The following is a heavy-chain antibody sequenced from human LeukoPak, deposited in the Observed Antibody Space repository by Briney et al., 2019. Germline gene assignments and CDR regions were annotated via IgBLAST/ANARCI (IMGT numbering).Heavy chain of an antibody. D-gene: IGHD2-15*01. CDR2: IKQDGSEK. CDR3: AKIAEKGWYYYYGMDV. Sequence: GGSLRLSCAASGFTFSSYWMSWVRQAPGKGLEWVANIKQDGSEKYYADSVKGRFTISRDNSKNTLYLQMNSLRAEDTAVYYCAKIAEKGWYYYYGMDVWGQGTTVTVSS. CDR1: GFTFSSYW. J-gene: IGHJ6*02. V-gene: IGHV3-7*01.